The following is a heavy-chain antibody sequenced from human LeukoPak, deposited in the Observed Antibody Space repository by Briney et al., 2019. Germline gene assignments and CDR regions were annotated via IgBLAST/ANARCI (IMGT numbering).Heavy chain of an antibody. D-gene: IGHD1-7*01. CDR2: IYSSGST. CDR3: AKEGKTRNWNYYQAKAVY. CDR1: GESINSFY. Sequence: PSETLSLTCTVSGESINSFYWSWIRQPAGKGLEWIGRIYSSGSTNYSPSLKSRVTMSVDTSKNQFSLKLSSVTAADTAVYYCAKEGKTRNWNYYQAKAVYWGQGTLVTVSS. J-gene: IGHJ4*02. V-gene: IGHV4-4*07.